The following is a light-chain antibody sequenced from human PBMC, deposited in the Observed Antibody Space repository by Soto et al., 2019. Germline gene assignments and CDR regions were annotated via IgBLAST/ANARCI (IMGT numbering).Light chain of an antibody. CDR1: QSVSSN. CDR2: GAS. CDR3: QHYNSYSEA. Sequence: EIVMTQSPATLSVSTGERATLSCRASQSVSSNLAWYQQKPGQAPRLLIYGASTRATGIPARFSGSGSGTEFTLTISSLQSDDFATYYCQHYNSYSEAFGQGTKVDI. V-gene: IGKV3-15*01. J-gene: IGKJ1*01.